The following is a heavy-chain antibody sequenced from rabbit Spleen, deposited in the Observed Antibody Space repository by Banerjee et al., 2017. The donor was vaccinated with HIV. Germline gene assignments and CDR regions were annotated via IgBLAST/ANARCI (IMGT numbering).Heavy chain of an antibody. CDR3: ARDDYDNNYRSYFGL. D-gene: IGHD1-1*01. Sequence: QEQLVESGGGLVKPGASLTLTCIASGVSFSGNSYMCWVRQAPGKGLEWIACIDTGSSGFTYFASWAKGRFTISKTSSTTVTLQMTSLTAADTATYFCARDDYDNNYRSYFGLWGQGTLV. CDR1: GVSFSGNSY. CDR2: IDTGSSGFT. V-gene: IGHV1S45*01. J-gene: IGHJ4*01.